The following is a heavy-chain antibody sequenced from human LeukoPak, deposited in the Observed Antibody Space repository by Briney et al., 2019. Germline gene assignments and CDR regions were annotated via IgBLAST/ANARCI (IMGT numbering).Heavy chain of an antibody. CDR2: IIPIFGTA. D-gene: IGHD3-10*01. CDR3: ARAGNYYGSGSYRY. V-gene: IGHV1-69*05. CDR1: AGTFSSYA. Sequence: SVKVSCKASAGTFSSYAISWVRQAPGQGLEWMGRIIPIFGTANYAQKFQGRVTITTDESTSTAYKELSSLRSEDTAVYYCARAGNYYGSGSYRYWGQGTLVTVSS. J-gene: IGHJ4*02.